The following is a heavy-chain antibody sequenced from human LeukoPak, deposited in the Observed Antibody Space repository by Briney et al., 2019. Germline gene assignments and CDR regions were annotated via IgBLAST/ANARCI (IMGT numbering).Heavy chain of an antibody. CDR1: GFSFSSYS. V-gene: IGHV3-21*06. CDR2: ISSRSSFI. J-gene: IGHJ4*02. D-gene: IGHD6-19*01. CDR3: VRDSSGWYWDFDL. Sequence: GGSLGLSCAASGFSFSSYSMNWVRLAPGKGLEWVSSISSRSSFIYYADSVKGRFTISKDNAKNSLNLQMDSLRAEDTAVYYCVRDSSGWYWDFDLWGPGTLVTVSS.